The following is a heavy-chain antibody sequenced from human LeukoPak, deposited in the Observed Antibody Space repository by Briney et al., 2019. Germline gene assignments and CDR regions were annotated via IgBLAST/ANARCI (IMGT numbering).Heavy chain of an antibody. J-gene: IGHJ6*02. V-gene: IGHV4-59*01. D-gene: IGHD6-13*01. CDR2: IYYSGGT. CDR3: ARGWAKDNSSWYYVDYYYGMDV. Sequence: PSETLSLTCTVSGGSISSYYWSWIRQPPGKGLEWIGYIYYSGGTNYNPSLKSRVTISVDTSKNQFSLKLSSVTAADTAVYYCARGWAKDNSSWYYVDYYYGMDVWGQGTTVTVSS. CDR1: GGSISSYY.